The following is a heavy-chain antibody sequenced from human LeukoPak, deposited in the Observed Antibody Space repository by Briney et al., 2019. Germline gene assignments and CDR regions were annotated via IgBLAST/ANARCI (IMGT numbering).Heavy chain of an antibody. CDR2: ISGSGGST. J-gene: IGHJ4*02. CDR3: AKSKPDNCGGDCYFDY. D-gene: IGHD2-21*02. CDR1: GFTFSSYE. Sequence: GGSLRLSCAASGFTFSSYEMNWVRQAPGKGLEWVSAISGSGGSTYYADSVKGRFTISRDNSKNMVYVQMNSLRVADTAIYYCAKSKPDNCGGDCYFDYWGQGTLVTVSS. V-gene: IGHV3-23*01.